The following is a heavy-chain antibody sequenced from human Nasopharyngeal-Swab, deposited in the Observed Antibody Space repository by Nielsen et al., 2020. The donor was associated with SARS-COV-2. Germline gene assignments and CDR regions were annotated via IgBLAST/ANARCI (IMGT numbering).Heavy chain of an antibody. V-gene: IGHV1-69*06. CDR3: ARVGIQLWSGGHFDY. D-gene: IGHD5-18*01. J-gene: IGHJ4*02. Sequence: WVRQAPGQGLEWMGGIIPIFGTANYAQKFQGRVTITADKSTSTAYMELSSLRSEDTAVYYCARVGIQLWSGGHFDYWGQGTLVTVSS. CDR2: IIPIFGTA.